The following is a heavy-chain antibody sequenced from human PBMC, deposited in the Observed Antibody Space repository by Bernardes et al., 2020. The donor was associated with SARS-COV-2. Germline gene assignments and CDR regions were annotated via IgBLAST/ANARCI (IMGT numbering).Heavy chain of an antibody. D-gene: IGHD4-4*01. Sequence: SVKVSCKASGGTFSSYTISWVRQAPGQGLEWMGRIIPILGIANYAQKFQGRVTITADKSTSTAYMELSSLRSEDTAVYYCARGLSLGDGYSGYWGQGTLVTVSS. V-gene: IGHV1-69*02. CDR1: GGTFSSYT. J-gene: IGHJ4*02. CDR3: ARGLSLGDGYSGY. CDR2: IIPILGIA.